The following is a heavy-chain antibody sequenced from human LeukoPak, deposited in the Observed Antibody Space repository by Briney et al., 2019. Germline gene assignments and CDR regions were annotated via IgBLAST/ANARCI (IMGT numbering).Heavy chain of an antibody. CDR1: GGSFSGYY. V-gene: IGHV4-34*01. CDR3: ARGGEDTAMVIGY. D-gene: IGHD5-18*01. Sequence: SETLSLTCAVYGGSFSGYYWSWIRQPPGKGLEWIGETNHSGSTNYNPSLKSRVTISVDTSKNQFSLKLSSVTAADTAVYYCARGGEDTAMVIGYWGQGTLVTVSS. J-gene: IGHJ4*02. CDR2: TNHSGST.